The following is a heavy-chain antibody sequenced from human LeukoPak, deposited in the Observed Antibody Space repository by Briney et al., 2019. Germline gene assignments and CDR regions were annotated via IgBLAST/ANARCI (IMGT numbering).Heavy chain of an antibody. J-gene: IGHJ4*02. D-gene: IGHD4-17*01. CDR3: ARDGRTTVANDY. V-gene: IGHV3-21*01. CDR1: GFTISSNY. Sequence: GGSLRLSCAASGFTISSNYMNWVRQAPGKGLEWVSSISSSSSYIYYADSVKGRFTISRDNAKNSLYLQMNSLRAEDTAVYYCARDGRTTVANDYWGQGTLVTVSS. CDR2: ISSSSSYI.